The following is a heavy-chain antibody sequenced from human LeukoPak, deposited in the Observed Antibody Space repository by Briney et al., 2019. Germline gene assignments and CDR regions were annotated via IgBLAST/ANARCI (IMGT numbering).Heavy chain of an antibody. CDR1: GGSISSGDYY. V-gene: IGHV4-30-4*08. CDR3: ASMFPQPLDYGDFKDY. D-gene: IGHD4-17*01. Sequence: SQTLSLTCTVSGGSISSGDYYWSWIRQPPGKGLEWIGYIYYSGSTYYNPSLKSRVTISVDTSKNQFSLKLSSVTAADTAVYYCASMFPQPLDYGDFKDYWGQGTLVTVSS. J-gene: IGHJ4*02. CDR2: IYYSGST.